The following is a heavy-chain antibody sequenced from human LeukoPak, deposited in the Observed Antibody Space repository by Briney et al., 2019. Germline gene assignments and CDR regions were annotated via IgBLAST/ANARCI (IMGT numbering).Heavy chain of an antibody. CDR3: ASGYDYVWGSY. V-gene: IGHV3-30-3*01. CDR1: GFTFSSYA. D-gene: IGHD3-16*01. J-gene: IGHJ4*02. CDR2: ISYDGSNK. Sequence: GGSLRLSCAASGFTFSSYAMHWVRQAPGKGLEWVAVISYDGSNKYYADSVKGRFTIFRDNSKNTLYLQMNSLRAEDTAVYYCASGYDYVWGSYWGQGTLVTVSS.